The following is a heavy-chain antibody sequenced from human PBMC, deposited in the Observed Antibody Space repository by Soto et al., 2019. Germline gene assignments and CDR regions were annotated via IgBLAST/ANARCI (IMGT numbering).Heavy chain of an antibody. D-gene: IGHD6-13*01. CDR3: ARDPRGIAAAGTNWFDP. Sequence: ASVKVSCKASGYTFTSYAMHWVRQAPGQRLEWMGWINAGNGNTKYSQKFQGRVTITRDTSASTAYMELSSLRSEDTAVYYCARDPRGIAAAGTNWFDPWGQGTLVTVSS. CDR1: GYTFTSYA. CDR2: INAGNGNT. J-gene: IGHJ5*02. V-gene: IGHV1-3*01.